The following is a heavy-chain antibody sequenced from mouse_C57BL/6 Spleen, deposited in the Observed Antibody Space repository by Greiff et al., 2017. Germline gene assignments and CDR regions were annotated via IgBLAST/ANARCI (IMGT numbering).Heavy chain of an antibody. CDR2: ISPGDGDT. Sequence: QVQLQESGPELVKPGASVQISCKAPGYAFSSSWMNWVTQRPGKGLERIGRISPGDGDTNHNGKFKGKAPLTADKSSSTAYMQLSSLTCEASAVYFCARWDGSSYGSDTWGQGTTRTVSS. CDR3: ARWDGSSYGSDT. D-gene: IGHD1-1*01. J-gene: IGHJ2*01. CDR1: GYAFSSSW. V-gene: IGHV1-82*01.